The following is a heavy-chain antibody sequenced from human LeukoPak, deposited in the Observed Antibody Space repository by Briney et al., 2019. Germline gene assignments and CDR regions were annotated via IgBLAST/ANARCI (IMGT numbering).Heavy chain of an antibody. J-gene: IGHJ4*02. CDR2: VSGSGGHT. V-gene: IGHV3-23*01. CDR3: AKVRRRDSKSPGDARVDY. CDR1: GFTFSSYA. Sequence: PGGSLRLSCAASGFTFSSYAMAWVRQAPGKGLEWVSGVSGSGGHTDYSDSVRGRFTISRDNSDNTVNLQLNSLRAEDTALYYCAKVRRRDSKSPGDARVDYWGQGTLVTVSS.